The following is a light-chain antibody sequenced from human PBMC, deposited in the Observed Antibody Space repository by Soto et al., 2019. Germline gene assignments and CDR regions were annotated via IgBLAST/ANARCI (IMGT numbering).Light chain of an antibody. CDR3: SSYTGSSINTVV. V-gene: IGLV2-14*01. Sequence: QSVLTQPASVSGSPGQSITISCTGTSSDVGGYTYVSWYQQHPGRAPKLMIYEVSNRPSGVSNRFSGSKSGNTASLTISGLQAEDEAEYYCSSYTGSSINTVVFGGGTKLTVL. J-gene: IGLJ2*01. CDR2: EVS. CDR1: SSDVGGYTY.